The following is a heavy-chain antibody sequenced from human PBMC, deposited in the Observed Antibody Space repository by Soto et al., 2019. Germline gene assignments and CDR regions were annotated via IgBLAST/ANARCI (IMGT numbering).Heavy chain of an antibody. J-gene: IGHJ3*02. CDR3: ATDCPGSGWRNAFDI. CDR2: IIPILGIA. Sequence: SVKVSLKASGVTFSSYTISWVRQAPGQGLEWMGRIIPILGIANYAQKFQGRVTITADKSTSTAYMELSSLRSEDTAVYYCATDCPGSGWRNAFDIRGQGTMVTVS. CDR1: GVTFSSYT. V-gene: IGHV1-69*04. D-gene: IGHD6-19*01.